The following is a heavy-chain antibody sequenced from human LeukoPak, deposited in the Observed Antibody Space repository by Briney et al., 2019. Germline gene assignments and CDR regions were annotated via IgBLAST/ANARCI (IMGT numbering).Heavy chain of an antibody. D-gene: IGHD2-21*02. CDR1: GFTVTSNY. CDR2: IYSCGTT. J-gene: IGHJ4*02. V-gene: IGHV3-66*01. Sequence: GGSLRLSCVVSGFTVTSNYMSWVRQAPGKGLEWVSVIYSCGTTNYADSVKGRVTVYRDNSKNTLYLQMNSLRAEDTAVYYCASNLTSGHWGQGTLVTVSS. CDR3: ASNLTSGH.